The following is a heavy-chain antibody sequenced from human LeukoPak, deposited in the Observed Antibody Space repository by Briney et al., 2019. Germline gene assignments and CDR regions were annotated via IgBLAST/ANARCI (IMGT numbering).Heavy chain of an antibody. CDR1: GFTFSSYS. V-gene: IGHV3-7*01. CDR2: IKQDGSEK. Sequence: PGGSLRLSCTTSGFTFSSYSMNWVRQVPGKGPEWVANIKQDGSEKYYVDSVKGRFTISRDNAKNSLYLQMDTLRAEDTAVYYCARGVQSDTRSNFDYWGQGTLVTVSS. J-gene: IGHJ4*02. CDR3: ARGVQSDTRSNFDY. D-gene: IGHD1-1*01.